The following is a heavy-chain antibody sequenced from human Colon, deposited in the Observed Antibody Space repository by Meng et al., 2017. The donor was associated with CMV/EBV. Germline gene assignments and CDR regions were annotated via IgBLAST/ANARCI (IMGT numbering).Heavy chain of an antibody. CDR1: GGSISSPNW. J-gene: IGHJ4*02. CDR3: ARPSYGSGSYGY. Sequence: AFSGGSISSPNWWGWVRQPPGKGLEWIGEIYHSGTTNYNPPLQSRLIISVDKSKNQFSLKLTSVTAADTAVYYCARPSYGSGSYGYWGQGILVTVSS. V-gene: IGHV4-4*02. D-gene: IGHD3-10*01. CDR2: IYHSGTT.